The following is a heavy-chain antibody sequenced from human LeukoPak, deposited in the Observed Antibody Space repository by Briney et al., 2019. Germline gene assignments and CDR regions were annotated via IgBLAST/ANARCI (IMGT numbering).Heavy chain of an antibody. J-gene: IGHJ4*02. V-gene: IGHV1-24*01. CDR1: GYTLTELS. CDR3: AAVRLSYYDILTGYYAHYFDY. D-gene: IGHD3-9*01. CDR2: FDPEDGET. Sequence: VASVKVSCKVSGYTLTELSMHWVRQAPGKGLEWMGGFDPEDGETNYAQKFQGRVTMTEDTSTDTAYMELSSLRSEDTAVYYCAAVRLSYYDILTGYYAHYFDYWGQGTLVTVSS.